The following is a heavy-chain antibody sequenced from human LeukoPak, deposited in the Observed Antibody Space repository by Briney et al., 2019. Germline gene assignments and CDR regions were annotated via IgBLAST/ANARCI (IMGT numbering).Heavy chain of an antibody. CDR2: IISMTGKV. J-gene: IGHJ4*02. Sequence: GASVKVSCKASGGTFSSHVISWVRQAPGQGLEWMGRIISMTGKVDYAQNFQGRVTITRDESTSTVYMELRSLRSEDTAVYYCAREALILYSGSYYDYWGQGTLVTVSS. V-gene: IGHV1-69*05. CDR3: AREALILYSGSYYDY. D-gene: IGHD1-26*01. CDR1: GGTFSSHV.